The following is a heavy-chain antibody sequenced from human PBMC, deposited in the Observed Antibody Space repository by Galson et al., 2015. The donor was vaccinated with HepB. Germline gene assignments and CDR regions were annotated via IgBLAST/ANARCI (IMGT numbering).Heavy chain of an antibody. CDR1: GYTFTSYG. V-gene: IGHV1-18*04. Sequence: SVKVSCKASGYTFTSYGISWVRQAPGQGLEWMGWISAYNGNTNYAQKLQGRVTMTTDTSTSTAYMELRSLRSDDTAVYYCARDQGFVLRYFDWLLLDYWGQGTLVTVSS. J-gene: IGHJ4*02. CDR3: ARDQGFVLRYFDWLLLDY. CDR2: ISAYNGNT. D-gene: IGHD3-9*01.